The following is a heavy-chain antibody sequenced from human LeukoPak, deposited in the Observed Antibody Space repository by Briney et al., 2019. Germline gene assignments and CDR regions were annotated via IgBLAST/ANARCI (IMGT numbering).Heavy chain of an antibody. CDR3: ARDLVAVAGNFDY. CDR1: GYTFTGYY. J-gene: IGHJ4*02. Sequence: ASVKVSCKASGYTFTGYYVHWVRQAPGQGLEWMGWINPNSGGTNYAQKFQGRVTMTRDTSISTAYMELSRLRSDDTAVYYCARDLVAVAGNFDYWGQGTLVTVSS. CDR2: INPNSGGT. D-gene: IGHD6-19*01. V-gene: IGHV1-2*02.